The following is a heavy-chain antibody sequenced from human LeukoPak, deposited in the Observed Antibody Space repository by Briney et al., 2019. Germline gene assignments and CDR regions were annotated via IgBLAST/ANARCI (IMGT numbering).Heavy chain of an antibody. V-gene: IGHV1-69*05. CDR1: GGTLSSYA. J-gene: IGHJ4*02. Sequence: PVKVSCKASGGTLSSYAISWVRQAPGQGLEWMGRIIPIFGTANYAQKFQGRVTITTDESTSTAYMELSSLRSEDTAVYYCAREESGGSGSYYNSYWGQGTLVTVSS. D-gene: IGHD3-10*01. CDR2: IIPIFGTA. CDR3: AREESGGSGSYYNSY.